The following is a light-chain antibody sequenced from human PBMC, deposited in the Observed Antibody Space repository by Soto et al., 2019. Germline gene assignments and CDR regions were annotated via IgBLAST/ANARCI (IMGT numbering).Light chain of an antibody. J-gene: IGKJ1*01. CDR3: QQYDDYWS. CDR1: QRLSNW. V-gene: IGKV1-5*01. Sequence: DIQMTQSPSTLSASVGDRVTITCRASQRLSNWLAWYLHVPGKAPKLLIYDTSTLASGVPSRFSGTRSETDFTLTISSLQPEDVATYYCQQYDDYWSFGQGTKVEV. CDR2: DTS.